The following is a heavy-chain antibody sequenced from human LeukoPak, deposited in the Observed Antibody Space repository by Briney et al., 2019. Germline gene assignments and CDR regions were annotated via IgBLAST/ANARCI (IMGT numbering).Heavy chain of an antibody. CDR1: GGSISSNSHY. Sequence: PSETLSLTCTVSGGSISSNSHYWGWIRQPPGKGLEWIGNIYYSGSTNYNPSLKSRVTISVDKSKKQFSLKLDSVTAADTAVYYCARGTEADGTFMFDFWGQGTLVTVSS. CDR2: IYYSGST. J-gene: IGHJ4*02. CDR3: ARGTEADGTFMFDF. V-gene: IGHV4-39*07. D-gene: IGHD5-24*01.